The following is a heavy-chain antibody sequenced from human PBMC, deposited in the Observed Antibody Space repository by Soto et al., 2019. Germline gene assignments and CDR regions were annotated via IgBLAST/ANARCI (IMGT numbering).Heavy chain of an antibody. CDR2: IYATGTT. J-gene: IGHJ5*02. V-gene: IGHV4-4*07. Sequence: SETLSLTCTVSGASISCFYWSWIRKSAGEGLEWIGRIYATGTTDYNHSLKSRVMMSVDTSKMQFSLKLRSVTAADTAVYYCVRDGTKTLRDWFDPWGQGISVTVSS. CDR3: VRDGTKTLRDWFDP. CDR1: GASISCFY. D-gene: IGHD1-1*01.